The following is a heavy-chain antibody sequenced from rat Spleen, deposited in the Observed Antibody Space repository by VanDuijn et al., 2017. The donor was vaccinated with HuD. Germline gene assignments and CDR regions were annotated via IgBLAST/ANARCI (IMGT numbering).Heavy chain of an antibody. Sequence: EVQLVESGGGLVQPGRSLKLSCVASGFTFNNYWMTWIRQAPGKGLEWVASITNTGGSTYYRDSVRGRFSISRDNARSTLYLQMDSLRSEDTATYYCARHPISTVSYYFDYWGQGVMVTVSS. CDR3: ARHPISTVSYYFDY. J-gene: IGHJ2*01. D-gene: IGHD1-1*01. CDR1: GFTFNNYW. V-gene: IGHV5-31*01. CDR2: ITNTGGST.